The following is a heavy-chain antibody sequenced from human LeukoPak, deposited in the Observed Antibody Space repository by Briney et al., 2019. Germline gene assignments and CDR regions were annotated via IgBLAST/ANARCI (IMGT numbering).Heavy chain of an antibody. V-gene: IGHV1-18*01. Sequence: GASVKVSCKXSGYTFTSYGISWVRQSPGQGLEWMGWISAYNGNTNYAQKLQGRVTMTTDTSTSTAYMELRSLRSDDTAVYYCARARIQEWSDAFDIWGQGTMVTVSS. CDR2: ISAYNGNT. CDR1: GYTFTSYG. D-gene: IGHD3-3*01. J-gene: IGHJ3*02. CDR3: ARARIQEWSDAFDI.